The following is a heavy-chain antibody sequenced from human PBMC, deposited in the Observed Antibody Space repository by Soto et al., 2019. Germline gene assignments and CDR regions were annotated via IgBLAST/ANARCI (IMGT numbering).Heavy chain of an antibody. Sequence: SVKVSCKASGYTFTSYGISWVRQAPGQGLEWMGWISAYNGNTNYAQKLQGRVTMTTDTSTSTAYMELRSLRSDDTAVYYCARAPKTLTIFGVSAPDYWGQGTLVTVSS. CDR3: ARAPKTLTIFGVSAPDY. J-gene: IGHJ4*02. CDR2: ISAYNGNT. V-gene: IGHV1-18*04. D-gene: IGHD3-3*01. CDR1: GYTFTSYG.